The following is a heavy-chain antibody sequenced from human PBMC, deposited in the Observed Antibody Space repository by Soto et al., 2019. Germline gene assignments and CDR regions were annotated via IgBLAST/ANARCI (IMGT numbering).Heavy chain of an antibody. CDR1: GFTFSSYW. J-gene: IGHJ4*02. Sequence: GGSLRLSCAASGFTFSSYWMHWVRQTPGKGLVWVSRIDIAGSTTTYADSVKGRFTISRDNAKNSLYLQMNSLRAEDTAVYYCARESRRYMTTVGYWGQGTLVTVSS. V-gene: IGHV3-74*01. CDR3: ARESRRYMTTVGY. D-gene: IGHD4-4*01. CDR2: IDIAGSTT.